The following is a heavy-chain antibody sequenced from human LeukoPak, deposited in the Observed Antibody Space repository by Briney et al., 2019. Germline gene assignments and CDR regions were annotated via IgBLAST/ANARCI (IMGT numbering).Heavy chain of an antibody. Sequence: PGGSLRLSCAASGFTFSDYYMSWIRQAPGKGLEWVSYISSSGSTIYYADSVKGRFTISRDNAKNSLYLQMNSLRAEDTAVYYCASLVVPAAIHDYYYGMDVWGQGTTVTVSS. CDR3: ASLVVPAAIHDYYYGMDV. CDR2: ISSSGSTI. J-gene: IGHJ6*02. CDR1: GFTFSDYY. D-gene: IGHD2-2*02. V-gene: IGHV3-11*01.